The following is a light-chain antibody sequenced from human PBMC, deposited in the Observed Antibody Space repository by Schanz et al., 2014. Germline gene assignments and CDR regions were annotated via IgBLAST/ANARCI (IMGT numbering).Light chain of an antibody. V-gene: IGLV2-23*02. Sequence: QSALTQPASVSGSPGQSITISCTGTSSDVGGYDFVSWYQQHPGTAPKLMIYDVSHRPSEISNRFSGSKSGNTASLTISGLQAEDEADYYCCSYAGSSTWVFGGGTKLTVL. CDR2: DVS. CDR3: CSYAGSSTWV. J-gene: IGLJ3*02. CDR1: SSDVGGYDF.